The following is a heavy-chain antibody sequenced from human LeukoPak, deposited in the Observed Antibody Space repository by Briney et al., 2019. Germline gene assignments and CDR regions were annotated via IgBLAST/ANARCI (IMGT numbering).Heavy chain of an antibody. Sequence: GESLKISCQGSGYSFTNYWIGWVRQVPGKGLEWIGIIYPGDSDTRYSPSFQGQVTISADKSISTAYLQWSSLKASDTAMYYCARLSGSYYSAFDIWGQGTMLTVSS. CDR1: GYSFTNYW. J-gene: IGHJ3*02. D-gene: IGHD1-26*01. CDR3: ARLSGSYYSAFDI. V-gene: IGHV5-51*01. CDR2: IYPGDSDT.